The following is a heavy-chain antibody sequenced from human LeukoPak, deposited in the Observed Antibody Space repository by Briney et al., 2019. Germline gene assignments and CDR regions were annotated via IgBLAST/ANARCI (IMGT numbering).Heavy chain of an antibody. Sequence: GGSLRLSCEASGINFSTYWMSWVRQAPGKGLEWVAYIKHDGSEKYYVDSVKGRFTISRDNAKNPLYLQMNSLRAEDTAVYYCARRGVLDYWGQGTLVTVSS. D-gene: IGHD3-10*01. CDR1: GINFSTYW. CDR2: IKHDGSEK. V-gene: IGHV3-7*03. J-gene: IGHJ4*02. CDR3: ARRGVLDY.